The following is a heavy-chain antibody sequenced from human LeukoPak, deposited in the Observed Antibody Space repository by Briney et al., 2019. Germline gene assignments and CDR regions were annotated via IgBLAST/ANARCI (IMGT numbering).Heavy chain of an antibody. Sequence: PSETLSLTCTVSGGSISSYYWSWIRQPPGKGLEWIGYIYYSGSTNYNPSLKSRVTISVDTSKNQFSLKLSSVTAADTAVYYCARASYYYDSSGYSPSYNWFDPWGQGTLVTVSS. V-gene: IGHV4-59*01. D-gene: IGHD3-22*01. CDR3: ARASYYYDSSGYSPSYNWFDP. CDR2: IYYSGST. CDR1: GGSISSYY. J-gene: IGHJ5*02.